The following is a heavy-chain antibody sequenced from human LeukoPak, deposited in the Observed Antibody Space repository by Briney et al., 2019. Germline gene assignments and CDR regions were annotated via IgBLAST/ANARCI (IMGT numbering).Heavy chain of an antibody. CDR3: AKDTSIGRYCTNGVCSPFDY. D-gene: IGHD2-8*01. CDR1: GFTFSSYA. CDR2: ISDTGATT. Sequence: GGSLRLSCAGSGFTFSSYAMSWVRQAPGKGLEWVSAISDTGATTYDADSVKGRFTISRDNSRSTLYLQMNSLRAEDPALYYCAKDTSIGRYCTNGVCSPFDYWGQGTLVTVSS. V-gene: IGHV3-23*01. J-gene: IGHJ4*02.